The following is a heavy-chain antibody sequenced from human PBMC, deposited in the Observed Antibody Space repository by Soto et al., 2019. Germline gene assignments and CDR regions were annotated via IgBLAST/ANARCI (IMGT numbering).Heavy chain of an antibody. CDR3: ARDRFGRGGFDY. V-gene: IGHV4-31*03. CDR2: IYYSGST. D-gene: IGHD3-10*01. Sequence: QVQLQESGPGLVKPSQTLSLTCTVSGGSISSGGYYWSWIRQHPGKGLEWIGYIYYSGSTYYNPSLKSRVTISVDTSKNQFSLKLSSVAAADTAGYYCARDRFGRGGFDYWGQGTLVTVSS. CDR1: GGSISSGGYY. J-gene: IGHJ4*02.